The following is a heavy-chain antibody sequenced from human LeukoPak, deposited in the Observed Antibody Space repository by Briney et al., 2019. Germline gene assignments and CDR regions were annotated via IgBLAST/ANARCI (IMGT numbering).Heavy chain of an antibody. Sequence: GGSLRLSCAASGFTFSSYGMHWVRQAPGKGLEWVAVISYDGSNKYYADSVKGRFTISRDNSKNALYLQMNSLRAEDTAVYYCARETGYCSGGSCLSAFDIWGQGTMVTVSS. J-gene: IGHJ3*02. CDR1: GFTFSSYG. V-gene: IGHV3-30*03. CDR3: ARETGYCSGGSCLSAFDI. D-gene: IGHD2-15*01. CDR2: ISYDGSNK.